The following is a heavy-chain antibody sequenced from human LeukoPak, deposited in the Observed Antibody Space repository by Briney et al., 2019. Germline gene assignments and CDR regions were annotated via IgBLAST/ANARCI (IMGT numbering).Heavy chain of an antibody. J-gene: IGHJ4*02. CDR2: IIPIFGTA. D-gene: IGHD1-26*01. Sequence: GASVKVSCKASGGTFSSYAISWVRQAPGQGLEWMGGIIPIFGTANYAQKFQGRVTITTDESTSTAYMELSSLRSEDTAVYYCARDRVGATGNFDYWGQGTLVTVSS. V-gene: IGHV1-69*05. CDR3: ARDRVGATGNFDY. CDR1: GGTFSSYA.